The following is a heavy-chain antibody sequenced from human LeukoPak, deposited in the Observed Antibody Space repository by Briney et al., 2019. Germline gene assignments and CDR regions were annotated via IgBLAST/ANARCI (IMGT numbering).Heavy chain of an antibody. J-gene: IGHJ4*02. V-gene: IGHV3-7*01. D-gene: IGHD3-16*01. CDR3: ARDDVGALDY. CDR2: MKRDGREK. CDR1: GFTFSAYW. Sequence: PGGPLRLSCAASGFTFSAYWMAWVRQAPGKGLEWVANMKRDGREKHYVDSVKGRFTISRDNARNSLYLQMNSLRAEDSAVYYCARDDVGALDYWGQGTLVTVSS.